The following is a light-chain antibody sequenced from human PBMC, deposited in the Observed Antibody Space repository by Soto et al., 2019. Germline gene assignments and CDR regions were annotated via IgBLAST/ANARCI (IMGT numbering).Light chain of an antibody. CDR2: SNN. CDR3: AAXXXXXXXXX. J-gene: IGLJ1*01. Sequence: QSVLTQPPSASGTPGQRVTISCSGSSSNIGSNVVNWYQQVPGTAPRLLIHSNNPRPSGVPDRFSGSKSGTSASLAISGLQSEDEADYYCAAXXXXXXXXXFGTXT. CDR1: SSNIGSNV. V-gene: IGLV1-44*01.